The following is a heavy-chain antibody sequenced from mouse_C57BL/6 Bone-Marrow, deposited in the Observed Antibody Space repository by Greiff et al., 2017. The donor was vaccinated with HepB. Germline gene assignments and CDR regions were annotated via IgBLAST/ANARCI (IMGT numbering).Heavy chain of an antibody. CDR1: GYTFTSYW. Sequence: QVQLQQPGAELVKPGASVKLSCKASGYTFTSYWMHWVKQRPGQGLEWIGMIHPNSGSTNYNEKFKGKATLTADKSSSTAYMELRSLTSEDSAVYFCAPITTVVATEAMDYWGQGTSVTVSS. CDR3: APITTVVATEAMDY. CDR2: IHPNSGST. D-gene: IGHD1-1*01. V-gene: IGHV1-64*01. J-gene: IGHJ4*01.